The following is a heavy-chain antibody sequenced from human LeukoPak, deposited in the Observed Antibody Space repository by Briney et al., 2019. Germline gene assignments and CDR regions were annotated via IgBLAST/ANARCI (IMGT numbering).Heavy chain of an antibody. D-gene: IGHD3-10*01. CDR3: AYYYGSGSYFDY. V-gene: IGHV2-5*01. J-gene: IGHJ4*02. Sequence: SGPTLVNPTQTLTLTCTFSGFSLSTSGVGVGWIRQPPGKALEWLAPIYWNDDKRYSPSLKSRLIITKDTSKNQVVLTLTNMDPVDTATYYCAYYYGSGSYFDYWGQGTLVTVSS. CDR2: IYWNDDK. CDR1: GFSLSTSGVG.